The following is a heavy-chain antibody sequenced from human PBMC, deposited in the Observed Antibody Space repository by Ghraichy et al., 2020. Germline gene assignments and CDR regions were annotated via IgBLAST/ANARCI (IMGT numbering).Heavy chain of an antibody. J-gene: IGHJ5*02. CDR1: GGSVSSGSYY. CDR2: IYYSGST. CDR3: AREGGTMVRGELNHLFDP. Sequence: SETLSLTCTVSGGSVSSGSYYWSWIRQPPGKGLEWIGYIYYSGSTNYNPTLKSRVTISVDTSKNQFSLKLSSVTAADTAVYYCAREGGTMVRGELNHLFDPWGQGTLVTVSS. D-gene: IGHD3-10*01. V-gene: IGHV4-61*01.